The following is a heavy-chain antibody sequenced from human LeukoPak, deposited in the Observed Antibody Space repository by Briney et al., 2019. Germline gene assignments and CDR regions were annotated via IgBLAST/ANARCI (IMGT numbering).Heavy chain of an antibody. V-gene: IGHV3-9*01. CDR1: GFTFDDYA. Sequence: GGSLRLSCEASGFTFDDYAMHWARQAPGKGLEWVSGISWNSGSIDYADSVKGRFTISRDNSKNTLYLQMNSLRAEDTAVYYCAKVAEVGATGYYYYMDVWGKGTTVTISS. J-gene: IGHJ6*03. CDR2: ISWNSGSI. D-gene: IGHD1-26*01. CDR3: AKVAEVGATGYYYYMDV.